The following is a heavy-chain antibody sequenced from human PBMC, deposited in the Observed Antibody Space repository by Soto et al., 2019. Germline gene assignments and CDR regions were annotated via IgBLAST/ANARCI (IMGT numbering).Heavy chain of an antibody. CDR1: GGSISSSNW. CDR2: IYHSGST. D-gene: IGHD6-13*01. CDR3: AKDPNRHRIEAAGNIDY. J-gene: IGHJ4*02. Sequence: PSETLSLTCAVSGGSISSSNWGSWVRQPPGKGLEWIGEIYHSGSTNYNPSLKSRVTISVDKSKNQFSLNLSSVTAADTAVYYCAKDPNRHRIEAAGNIDYCGEGRLVT. V-gene: IGHV4-4*02.